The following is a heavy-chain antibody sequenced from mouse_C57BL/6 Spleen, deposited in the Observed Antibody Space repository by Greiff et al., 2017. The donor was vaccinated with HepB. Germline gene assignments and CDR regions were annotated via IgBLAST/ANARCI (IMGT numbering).Heavy chain of an antibody. CDR2: IWGVGST. V-gene: IGHV2-6*01. D-gene: IGHD2-4*01. Sequence: VKVVESGPGLVAPSQSLSITCTVSGFSLTSYGVDWVRQSPGKGLEWLGVIWGVGSTNYNSALKSRLSISKDNSKSQVFLKMNSLQTDDTAMYYCARNLDYGYAMDYWGQGTSVTVSS. CDR1: GFSLTSYG. CDR3: ARNLDYGYAMDY. J-gene: IGHJ4*01.